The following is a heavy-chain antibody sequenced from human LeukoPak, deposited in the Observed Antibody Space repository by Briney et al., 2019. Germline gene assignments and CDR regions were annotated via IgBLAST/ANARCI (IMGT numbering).Heavy chain of an antibody. Sequence: QPGGSLRLTCAASGFTFSSYSMNWVRQAPGKGLEWVSAISGSGGSTYYADSVKGRFTISRDNSKNTLYLQMNSLRAEDTAVYYCAKDHYYDSSGYRHWGQGTLVTVSS. CDR1: GFTFSSYS. J-gene: IGHJ4*02. V-gene: IGHV3-23*01. CDR3: AKDHYYDSSGYRH. CDR2: ISGSGGST. D-gene: IGHD3-22*01.